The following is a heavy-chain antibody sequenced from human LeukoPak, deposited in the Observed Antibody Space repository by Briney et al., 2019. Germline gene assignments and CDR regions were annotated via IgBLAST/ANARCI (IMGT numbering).Heavy chain of an antibody. CDR2: IGAGGGTT. CDR1: GFTFSNYA. Sequence: GGSLRLSRVASGFTFSNYAMSWVRQAPGKGLERVSAIGAGGGTTYYADSVKGRFTISRDNSKNTLYLQMNSLRAEDTAVYFCAKSQSGWYSFDYWGQGTLVTVSS. V-gene: IGHV3-23*01. D-gene: IGHD6-19*01. J-gene: IGHJ4*02. CDR3: AKSQSGWYSFDY.